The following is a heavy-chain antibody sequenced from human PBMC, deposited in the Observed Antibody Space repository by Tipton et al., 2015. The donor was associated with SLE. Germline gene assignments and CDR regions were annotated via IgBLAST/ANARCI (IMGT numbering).Heavy chain of an antibody. CDR2: IRNKADGRTM. V-gene: IGHV3-15*01. CDR1: GFTFTNAW. J-gene: IGHJ4*02. CDR3: YKLVDY. Sequence: SLRLSCAASGFTFTNAWMSWVRQAPGKGLEWVGHIRNKADGRTMEYAAPVRGRFTISTDDSSSTLYLQMNSLKTEDTAVYYCYKLVDYWGQGTLVTVSS. D-gene: IGHD1-1*01.